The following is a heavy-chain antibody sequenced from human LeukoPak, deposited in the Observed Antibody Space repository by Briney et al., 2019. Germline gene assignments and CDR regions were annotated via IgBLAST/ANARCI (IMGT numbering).Heavy chain of an antibody. CDR2: IYYSGST. D-gene: IGHD6-6*01. CDR3: ARLGIAARPLGAFDI. V-gene: IGHV4-59*08. Sequence: PSETLSLTCTVSGGSISSFYWSWIRQPPGKGLEWIGYIYYSGSTNYNPSLKSRVTISVDTSKNQFSLKLSSVTAADTAVYYCARLGIAARPLGAFDIWGQGTMVTVSS. J-gene: IGHJ3*02. CDR1: GGSISSFY.